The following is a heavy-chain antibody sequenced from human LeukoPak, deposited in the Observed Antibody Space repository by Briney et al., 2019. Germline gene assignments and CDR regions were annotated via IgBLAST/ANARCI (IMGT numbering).Heavy chain of an antibody. CDR1: GFTFSSYD. J-gene: IGHJ4*02. D-gene: IGHD1-26*01. CDR2: ISYDGSNK. CDR3: AKDRDGSYEFDY. Sequence: GGSLRLSCAASGFTFSSYDMHWVRQAPGKGLEWVAVISYDGSNKYYADSVKGRFTISRDNSKNTLYLQMNSLRAEDTAVYYCAKDRDGSYEFDYWGQGTLVTVSS. V-gene: IGHV3-30*18.